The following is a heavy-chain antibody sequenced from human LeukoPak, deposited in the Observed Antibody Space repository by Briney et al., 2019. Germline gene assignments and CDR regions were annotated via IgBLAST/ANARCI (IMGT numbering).Heavy chain of an antibody. CDR2: IYTSGST. V-gene: IGHV4-61*02. D-gene: IGHD5-18*01. CDR1: GGSISSGSYY. Sequence: SETLSLTCTVSGGSISSGSYYWSWIRQPAGKGLEWIGRIYTSGSTNYNPSLKSRVTISVDTSKNQFSLKLSSVTAADTAVYYCARRIQLWLHAFDIWGQGTMVTVSS. CDR3: ARRIQLWLHAFDI. J-gene: IGHJ3*02.